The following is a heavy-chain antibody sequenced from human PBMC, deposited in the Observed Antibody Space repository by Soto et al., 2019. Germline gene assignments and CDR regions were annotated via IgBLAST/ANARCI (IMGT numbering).Heavy chain of an antibody. CDR3: ARDTVTTRYWYFYX. D-gene: IGHD4-17*01. CDR1: GGSLSSYY. V-gene: IGHV4-59*01. J-gene: IGHJ2*01. CDR2: IYYSGRT. Sequence: PSETLSLTCTVSGGSLSSYYWSWIRQPPGKGLEWIWYIYYSGRTNYNPSLKSRVTISVDTSKKQFYLKLSSVTAADTAVYYCARDTVTTRYWYFYXWGRGTLFTVSX.